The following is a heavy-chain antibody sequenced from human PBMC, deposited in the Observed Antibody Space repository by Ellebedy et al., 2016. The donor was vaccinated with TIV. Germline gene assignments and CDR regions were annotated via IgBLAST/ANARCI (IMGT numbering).Heavy chain of an antibody. Sequence: GGSLRLSCAASGFTFDDYAMHWVRQAPGKGLEWVSSISSSRSYEYYADSVKGRFTISRDNAKNSLYLQMNSLRAEDTALYYCACGIAAAKTWGQGTLVTVSS. CDR2: ISSSRSYE. CDR3: ACGIAAAKT. D-gene: IGHD6-25*01. V-gene: IGHV3-21*04. CDR1: GFTFDDYA. J-gene: IGHJ4*02.